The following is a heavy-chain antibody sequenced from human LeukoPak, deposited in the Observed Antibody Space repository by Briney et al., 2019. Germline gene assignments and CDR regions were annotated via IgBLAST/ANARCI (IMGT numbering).Heavy chain of an antibody. Sequence: GGSLRLSCAASGFTFINYAMSWVRQAPGKGLEWASAISGSADSTYYADSVKGRFTISRDNSKNTLYLQMNSLRAEDTAVYYCASTRGRYSYGYGLGDYWGQGTLVTVSS. CDR1: GFTFINYA. D-gene: IGHD5-18*01. CDR3: ASTRGRYSYGYGLGDY. J-gene: IGHJ4*02. V-gene: IGHV3-23*01. CDR2: ISGSADST.